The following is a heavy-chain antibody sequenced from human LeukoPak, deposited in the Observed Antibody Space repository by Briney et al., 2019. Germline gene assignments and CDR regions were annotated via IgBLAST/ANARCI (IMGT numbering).Heavy chain of an antibody. Sequence: SETLSLTCAVYGGSFSGYYWSWIRQSPGKGLEWIGEINHSGSTNYNPSLKSRVTISVDTSKNQFSLKLSSVTAADTAVYYCARGLGVAYYWGQGTLVTVSS. J-gene: IGHJ4*02. CDR3: ARGLGVAYY. V-gene: IGHV4-34*01. CDR2: INHSGST. CDR1: GGSFSGYY. D-gene: IGHD2-15*01.